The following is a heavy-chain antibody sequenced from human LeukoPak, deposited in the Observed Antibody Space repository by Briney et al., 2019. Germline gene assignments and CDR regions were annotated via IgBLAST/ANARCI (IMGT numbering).Heavy chain of an antibody. V-gene: IGHV1-18*01. CDR3: ARVNCGGDCYSDRGAFDI. CDR2: ISAYNGNT. J-gene: IGHJ3*02. Sequence: GASVKVSCKASGYTFTSYGISWVRQAPGQGLEWMGWISAYNGNTNYAQKLQGRVTITADESTSTAYMELSSLRSEDTAVYYCARVNCGGDCYSDRGAFDIWGQGTMVTVSS. CDR1: GYTFTSYG. D-gene: IGHD2-21*02.